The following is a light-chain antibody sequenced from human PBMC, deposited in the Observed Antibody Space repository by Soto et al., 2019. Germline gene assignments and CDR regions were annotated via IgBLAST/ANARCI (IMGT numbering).Light chain of an antibody. CDR1: QSVGSN. J-gene: IGKJ2*01. CDR2: GAS. CDR3: QQYNNLPPMYT. V-gene: IGKV3-15*01. Sequence: EIVMTQSPATLSVSPGERATLSCRASQSVGSNLAWYQQRPGQAPRLLIDGASTRATGIPARFSGSGSGTEFTLTISSLQSEDSAVYYCQQYNNLPPMYTFGQGTKLEIK.